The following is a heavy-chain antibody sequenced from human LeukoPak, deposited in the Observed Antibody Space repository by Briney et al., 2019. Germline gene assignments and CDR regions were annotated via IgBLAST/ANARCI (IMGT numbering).Heavy chain of an antibody. CDR3: ARGIRGGVYYYYMDV. CDR2: MNPNSGNT. D-gene: IGHD3-10*01. J-gene: IGHJ6*03. Sequence: GASVKVSCKASGYTFTSYDINWVRQATGQGLEGMGWMNPNSGNTGYAQKFQGRVTITRNTSISTAYMELSSLRSEDTAVYYCARGIRGGVYYYYMDVWGKGTTVTISS. V-gene: IGHV1-8*03. CDR1: GYTFTSYD.